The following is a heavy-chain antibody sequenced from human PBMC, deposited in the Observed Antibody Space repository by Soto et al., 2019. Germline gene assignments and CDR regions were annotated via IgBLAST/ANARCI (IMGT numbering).Heavy chain of an antibody. J-gene: IGHJ3*01. CDR2: ISSGSATI. V-gene: IGHV3-48*01. CDR3: APSSGPH. Sequence: GGSLRLSCAASGFTFSTYSMYWVRQAPGKGLEWVSYISSGSATIYYADSVKGRFTISRDNAKNSLSLQMNSLRAEDTALYYCAPSSGPHWGQGTMVTVSS. D-gene: IGHD3-22*01. CDR1: GFTFSTYS.